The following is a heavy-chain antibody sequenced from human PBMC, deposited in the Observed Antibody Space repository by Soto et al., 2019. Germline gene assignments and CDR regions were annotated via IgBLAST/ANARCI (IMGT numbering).Heavy chain of an antibody. J-gene: IGHJ4*02. CDR2: IYYSGST. D-gene: IGHD3-10*01. CDR1: GGSISRSYYY. CDR3: ARPGNSGSGSYLYYFDY. V-gene: IGHV4-39*01. Sequence: QLQLQESGPGLVQPSETLSLTGTVSGGSISRSYYYWGRIRQPPGKGLEWIGRIYYSGSTYHNPSLKIRVTISVDTSKNQFSLKLSSVTAAYTAVYYCARPGNSGSGSYLYYFDYWGQGTLVTVSS.